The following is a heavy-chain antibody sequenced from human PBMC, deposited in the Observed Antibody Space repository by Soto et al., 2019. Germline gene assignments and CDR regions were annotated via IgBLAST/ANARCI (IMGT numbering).Heavy chain of an antibody. Sequence: GGSLRLSCAASGFTFGTSAMSWVRQAPGKGLEWVSEISAGGGITYYADSVKGRFTISRDNSRNTLYLQMNSLRVEDTAVYYCAKDLGGYSSSWPDAFDIWGQGTMVTVSS. D-gene: IGHD6-13*01. CDR1: GFTFGTSA. CDR2: ISAGGGIT. V-gene: IGHV3-23*01. J-gene: IGHJ3*02. CDR3: AKDLGGYSSSWPDAFDI.